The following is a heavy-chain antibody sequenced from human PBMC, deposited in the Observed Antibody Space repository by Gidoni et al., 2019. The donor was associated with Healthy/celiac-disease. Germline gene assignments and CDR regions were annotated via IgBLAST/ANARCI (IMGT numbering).Heavy chain of an antibody. V-gene: IGHV1-3*01. CDR2: INAGNGNT. J-gene: IGHJ4*02. CDR1: GYTFTSYA. Sequence: QVQLVQSGAEVKKPGASVKVSCKASGYTFTSYAMHWVRQAPEQRREWMGWINAGNGNTKYSQKFQGRVTITRDTSASTAYMELSSLRSEDTAVYYCARETRTKGYFDYWGQGTLVTVSS. CDR3: ARETRTKGYFDY.